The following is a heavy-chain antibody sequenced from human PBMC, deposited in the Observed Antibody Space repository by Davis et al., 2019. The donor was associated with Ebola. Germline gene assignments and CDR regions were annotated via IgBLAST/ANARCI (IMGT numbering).Heavy chain of an antibody. J-gene: IGHJ6*03. Sequence: PSETLSLTCAISGDSVSSNSAAWNWIRQSPSRGLEWLGRTYYRSKWYNDYAVSVKSRITINPDTSKNQFSLQLNSVTPEDTAVYYCARELPSHGPYYYYYMDVWGKGTTVTVSS. CDR2: TYYRSKWYN. D-gene: IGHD2-15*01. V-gene: IGHV6-1*01. CDR3: ARELPSHGPYYYYYMDV. CDR1: GDSVSSNSAA.